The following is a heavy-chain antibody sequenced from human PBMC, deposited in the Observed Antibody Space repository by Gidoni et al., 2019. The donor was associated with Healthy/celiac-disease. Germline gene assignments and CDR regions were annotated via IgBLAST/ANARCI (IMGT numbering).Heavy chain of an antibody. CDR2: IYYSGST. Sequence: QLQLQESGPGLVKPSETLSLTCTVSGGSIRSSSYYWGWIRQPPGKGLEWIGSIYYSGSTYYNPSLKSRVTISVDTSKNQFSLKLSSVTAADTAVYYCAREYCSGGSCSPEDAFDIWGQGTMVTVSS. CDR1: GGSIRSSSYY. J-gene: IGHJ3*02. V-gene: IGHV4-39*07. CDR3: AREYCSGGSCSPEDAFDI. D-gene: IGHD2-15*01.